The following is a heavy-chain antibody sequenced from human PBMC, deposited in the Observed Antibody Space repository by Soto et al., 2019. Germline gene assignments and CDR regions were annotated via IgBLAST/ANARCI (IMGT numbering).Heavy chain of an antibody. CDR2: IYYSGST. V-gene: IGHV4-39*01. J-gene: IGHJ4*02. Sequence: SETLSLTCTVSGGSISSSSYYWGWIRQPPGKGLERIGSIYYSGSTYYNPSLKSRVTISVDTSKNQFSLKLSSVTAADTAVYYCARQKVTVSTPIDYWGQGTLVTVSS. CDR1: GGSISSSSYY. CDR3: ARQKVTVSTPIDY. D-gene: IGHD4-17*01.